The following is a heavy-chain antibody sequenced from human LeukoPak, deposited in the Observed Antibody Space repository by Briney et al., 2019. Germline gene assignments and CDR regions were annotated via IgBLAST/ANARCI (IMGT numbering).Heavy chain of an antibody. CDR2: ISDSGGST. J-gene: IGHJ4*02. D-gene: IGHD1-26*01. Sequence: GGSLRLSCAASGFTFSRYAMSWVRQAPGKGLEWVSTISDSGGSTFYADSVKGRFTISRDNSKNTLSLQMNSLRAEDTAVYYCAKDRTVGGTWSDYWGQGTQVTVSS. V-gene: IGHV3-23*01. CDR1: GFTFSRYA. CDR3: AKDRTVGGTWSDY.